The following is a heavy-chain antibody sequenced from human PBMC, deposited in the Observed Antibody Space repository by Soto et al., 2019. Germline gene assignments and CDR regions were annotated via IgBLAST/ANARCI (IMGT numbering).Heavy chain of an antibody. CDR3: ARGPQTSDF. Sequence: QVQLVQSGAEVKKPGASVKVSCKTSGYIFTTYSIAWVRQAPGQGLEWMGWINTYNGKTHYAQKFQGRVSVTAEPSTGTVYMELRSLTSGDTAVYYCARGPQTSDFWGQGTLVTVSS. V-gene: IGHV1-18*04. CDR2: INTYNGKT. D-gene: IGHD2-2*01. CDR1: GYIFTTYS. J-gene: IGHJ4*02.